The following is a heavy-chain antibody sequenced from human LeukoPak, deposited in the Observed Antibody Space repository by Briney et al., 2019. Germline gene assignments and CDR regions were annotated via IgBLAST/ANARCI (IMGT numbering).Heavy chain of an antibody. Sequence: GGSLRLSCAASGFPFSNYWMTWVRQAPGKGLEWVANIKPDGSVGYYVDSVRGRFIISRDNAGNSLYLQMNSLRVEDTAVYYCTQNLVAAAGDHWGQGTLLIVSS. CDR2: IKPDGSVG. CDR3: TQNLVAAAGDH. D-gene: IGHD6-13*01. J-gene: IGHJ4*02. V-gene: IGHV3-7*01. CDR1: GFPFSNYW.